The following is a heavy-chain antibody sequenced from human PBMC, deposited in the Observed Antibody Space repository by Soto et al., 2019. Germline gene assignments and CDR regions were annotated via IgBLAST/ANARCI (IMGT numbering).Heavy chain of an antibody. CDR1: GFIFSRYF. Sequence: QVQLVESGGGVVQPGRSLRLSCAASGFIFSRYFMHWVRQAPGKGLEWVALISDDGTTKYYADSVTGRFTISRDNSKNTLYLQMNSLSADDTAVYYCTRADLTVTLSVFDPWGQGTLVNVAS. J-gene: IGHJ5*02. CDR3: TRADLTVTLSVFDP. D-gene: IGHD4-17*01. V-gene: IGHV3-30-3*01. CDR2: ISDDGTTK.